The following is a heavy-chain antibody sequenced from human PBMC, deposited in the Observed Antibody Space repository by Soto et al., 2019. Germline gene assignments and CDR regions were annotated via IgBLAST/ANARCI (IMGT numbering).Heavy chain of an antibody. V-gene: IGHV3-30-3*01. D-gene: IGHD4-17*01. CDR1: GFTFSSYA. CDR2: ISGNGSNK. CDR3: ARVLAYGDYDLGGMDV. J-gene: IGHJ6*02. Sequence: PGGSLRLSCAASGFTFSSYAMSWVRQAPGKGLEWVAVISGNGSNKYYADSVKGRFTISRDNSKNTLYLQMNSLRAEDTAVYYCARVLAYGDYDLGGMDVWGQGTTVTVSS.